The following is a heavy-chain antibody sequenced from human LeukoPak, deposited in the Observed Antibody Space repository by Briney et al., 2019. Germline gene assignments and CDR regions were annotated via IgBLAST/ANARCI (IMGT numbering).Heavy chain of an antibody. Sequence: ASVKVSCKASGYTFTSYDINWVRQATGQGLEWMGWMNPNSGNTGYAQKFQGRVTMTRNTSMSTAYMELSSLRSEDTAVYYCARGSTKRRGAFDIWGQGTMVTVSS. CDR2: MNPNSGNT. V-gene: IGHV1-8*01. CDR3: ARGSTKRRGAFDI. J-gene: IGHJ3*02. CDR1: GYTFTSYD. D-gene: IGHD1-1*01.